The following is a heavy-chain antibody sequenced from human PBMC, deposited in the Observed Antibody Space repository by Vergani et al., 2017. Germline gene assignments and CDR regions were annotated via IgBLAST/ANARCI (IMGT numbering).Heavy chain of an antibody. CDR2: LWYDGSSK. CDR1: GFTFSNFA. CDR3: ARGGAAGATFDC. J-gene: IGHJ4*02. D-gene: IGHD4/OR15-4a*01. Sequence: QVQLVESGGGVVQPGRSLRLSCAASGFTFSNFAMHWVRQAPGKGLEWVAVLWYDGSSKYYADSVKGRFTISRDNSKNMLYLQVNSLRAEDTAMYYCARGGAAGATFDCGGQGTLVTVSS. V-gene: IGHV3-33*01.